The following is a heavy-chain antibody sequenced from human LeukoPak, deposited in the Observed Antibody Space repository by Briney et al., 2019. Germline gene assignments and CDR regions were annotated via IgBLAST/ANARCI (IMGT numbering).Heavy chain of an antibody. V-gene: IGHV1-69*13. Sequence: SVKVSCKASGGTFSSYAISWVRQAPGQGLEWMGEIIPIFGTANYAQKFQGRVTITADESTSTAYMELSSLRSEDTAVYYCAREGGVVVPAATTVAGFDIWGQGTMVTVSS. J-gene: IGHJ3*02. CDR1: GGTFSSYA. CDR2: IIPIFGTA. D-gene: IGHD2-2*01. CDR3: AREGGVVVPAATTVAGFDI.